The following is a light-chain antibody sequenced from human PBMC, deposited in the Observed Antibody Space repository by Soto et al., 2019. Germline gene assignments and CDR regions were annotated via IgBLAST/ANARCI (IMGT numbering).Light chain of an antibody. CDR3: QHYDTLPPFT. J-gene: IGKJ3*01. Sequence: DIQMTQSPSSLSASVGDRVTITCQASQDIRKYLNWYQQKPGRAPKLLIYAASNLETGVPSRFSGSGYGTDFTFNISSLQPEDIATYYCQHYDTLPPFTFCPWTKVAIQ. CDR2: AAS. V-gene: IGKV1-33*01. CDR1: QDIRKY.